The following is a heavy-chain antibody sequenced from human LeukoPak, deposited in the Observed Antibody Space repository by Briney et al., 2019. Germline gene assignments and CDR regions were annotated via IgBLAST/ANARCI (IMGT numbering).Heavy chain of an antibody. V-gene: IGHV4-31*03. D-gene: IGHD6-13*01. CDR1: GGSISSGGYY. J-gene: IGHJ4*02. Sequence: SQTLSLTCTVSGGSISSGGYYWSWIRQHPGKGLEWIGYIYYSGSTYYNPSLKSRVTISVDTSKNQFSLKLSSVTAADTAVYYCAREEQQLSLGYFDYWGQGTLVTVSS. CDR2: IYYSGST. CDR3: AREEQQLSLGYFDY.